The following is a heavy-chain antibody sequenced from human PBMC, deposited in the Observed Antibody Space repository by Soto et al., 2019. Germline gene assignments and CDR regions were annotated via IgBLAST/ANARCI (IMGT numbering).Heavy chain of an antibody. CDR3: AGAVAEVAY. CDR2: IFYSGST. D-gene: IGHD6-19*01. V-gene: IGHV4-61*08. Sequence: QVQLQESGPGLVKPSETLSLTCTVSGGSVSSSGYYWTWIRQPPGKGLEWIGYIFYSGSTNYNPSLMSRVTISVDTSKNQFSLRLSSVTAADTALYYCAGAVAEVAYWGQGTLVTVSS. CDR1: GGSVSSSGYY. J-gene: IGHJ4*02.